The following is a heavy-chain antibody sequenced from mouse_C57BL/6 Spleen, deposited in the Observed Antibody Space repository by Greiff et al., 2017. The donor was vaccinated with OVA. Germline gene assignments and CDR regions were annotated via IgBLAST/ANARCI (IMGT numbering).Heavy chain of an antibody. CDR2: IDPSDSYT. CDR1: GYTFTSYW. D-gene: IGHD3-1*01. V-gene: IGHV1-69*01. J-gene: IGHJ2*01. Sequence: VQLQQPGAELVMPGASVKLSCKASGYTFTSYWMHWVKQRPGQGLEWIGEIDPSDSYTNYNQKFKGKSTLTVDKSSSTAYMQLSSLTSEDSAVYYCASSARGYVQYYFDYWGKGTTLTVSS. CDR3: ASSARGYVQYYFDY.